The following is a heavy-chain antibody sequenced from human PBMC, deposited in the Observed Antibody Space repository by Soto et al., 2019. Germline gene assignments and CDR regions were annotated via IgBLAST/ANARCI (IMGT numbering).Heavy chain of an antibody. D-gene: IGHD3-10*01. Sequence: PGGSLRLSCAASGFTFSTYSISWVRQAPGKGLEWISYISSSSTTIYYADSVKGRFTISRDNAKNSLYLQMNSLRAEDTAVYYCATDRGKDLTWGQGTPVTVSS. CDR3: ATDRGKDLT. CDR1: GFTFSTYS. J-gene: IGHJ5*02. V-gene: IGHV3-48*01. CDR2: ISSSSTTI.